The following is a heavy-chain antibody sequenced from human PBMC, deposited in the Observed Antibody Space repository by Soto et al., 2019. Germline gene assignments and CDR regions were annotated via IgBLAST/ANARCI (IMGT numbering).Heavy chain of an antibody. CDR2: IGGSGGDT. J-gene: IGHJ4*02. Sequence: GGSLRLSXAASEFTFSIYAMTWVRQAPGKGLEWVSNIGGSGGDTYYADSVKGRFTISRDNSKNTLYLQMNSLRVEDTALYFCAKSSYGSGSFDYWGQGTLVTVSS. V-gene: IGHV3-23*01. CDR1: EFTFSIYA. CDR3: AKSSYGSGSFDY. D-gene: IGHD3-10*01.